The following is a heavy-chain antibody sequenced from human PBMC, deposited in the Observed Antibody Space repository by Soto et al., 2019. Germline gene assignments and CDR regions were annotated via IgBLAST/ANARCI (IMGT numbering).Heavy chain of an antibody. V-gene: IGHV4-34*01. CDR3: ARGWITMVRGVTNNWFDP. J-gene: IGHJ5*02. Sequence: SETLSLTCAVYGGSFSGYYWSWIRQSPGKGLEWIGEINHSGSTNYNPSLKSRVTISVDTSKNQFSLKLSSVTAADTAVYYCARGWITMVRGVTNNWFDPWGQGTLVTVSS. CDR1: GGSFSGYY. CDR2: INHSGST. D-gene: IGHD3-10*01.